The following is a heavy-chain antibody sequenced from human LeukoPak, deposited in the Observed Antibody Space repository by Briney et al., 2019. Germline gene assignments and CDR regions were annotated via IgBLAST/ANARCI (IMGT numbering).Heavy chain of an antibody. D-gene: IGHD3-9*01. J-gene: IGHJ4*02. Sequence: GGALRLSCAASGFTFSDYYMSWVRQAPGKGLEWVSYISGSSGYTKYADSVKGRFTISRDNAKNSLYLQVNSLRDEDTAVYYCATDQRYAFDYWGQGILVTVSS. V-gene: IGHV3-11*06. CDR2: ISGSSGYT. CDR1: GFTFSDYY. CDR3: ATDQRYAFDY.